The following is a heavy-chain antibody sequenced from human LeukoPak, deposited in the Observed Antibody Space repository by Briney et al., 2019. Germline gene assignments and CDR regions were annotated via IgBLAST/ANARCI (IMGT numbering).Heavy chain of an antibody. D-gene: IGHD3-10*01. CDR2: IYHSGST. Sequence: SETLSLTCAVYGGSFSGYYWSWIHQPPGKGLEWIGEIYHSGSTNYNPSLKSRATISVDKSKNQFSLKLSSVTAADTAVYYCARDLTHYGSGSYFDYWGQGTLVTVSS. CDR3: ARDLTHYGSGSYFDY. CDR1: GGSFSGYY. V-gene: IGHV4-34*01. J-gene: IGHJ4*02.